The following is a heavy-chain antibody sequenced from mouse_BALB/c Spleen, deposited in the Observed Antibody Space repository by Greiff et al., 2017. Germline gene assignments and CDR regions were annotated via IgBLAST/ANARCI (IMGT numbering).Heavy chain of an antibody. V-gene: IGHV2-4-1*01. CDR1: GFSLTSYG. CDR3: ARMDGYYDY. J-gene: IGHJ3*01. CDR2: IWSGGST. Sequence: QVQLQQSGPGLVQPSQSLSITCTVSGFSLTSYGVHWVRQSPGKGLEWLGVIWSGGSTDYNAAFISRLSISKDNSKSQVFFKMNSLQADDTAIYYCARMDGYYDYLGQGTLVTVSA. D-gene: IGHD2-3*01.